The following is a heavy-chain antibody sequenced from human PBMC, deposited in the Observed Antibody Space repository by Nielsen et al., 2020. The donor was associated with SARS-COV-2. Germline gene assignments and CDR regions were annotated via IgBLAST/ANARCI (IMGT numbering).Heavy chain of an antibody. V-gene: IGHV1-2*06. CDR1: GYTFIGFF. CDR2: INPNSGVT. J-gene: IGHJ4*02. D-gene: IGHD5-18*01. CDR3: ARIPDTSMSLVHNY. Sequence: ASVKVSCKASGYTFIGFFLHWVRQAPGQGLEWMGRINPNSGVTKYAQTFQGRVAMTRDTSINTAYMELNRLTSDDTAVYYCARIPDTSMSLVHNYWGQGTLVTVAS.